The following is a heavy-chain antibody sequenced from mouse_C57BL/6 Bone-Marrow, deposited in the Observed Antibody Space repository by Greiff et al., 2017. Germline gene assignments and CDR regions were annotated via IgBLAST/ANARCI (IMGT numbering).Heavy chain of an antibody. CDR2: IYPGSGST. J-gene: IGHJ2*01. CDR3: ASDYYGSSSFDY. Sequence: QVQLQQPGAELVKPGASVKMSCEASGYTFTSYWITWVKQRPGQGLEWIGDIYPGSGSTNYNEKFKSKATLTVDTSSSTAYMQLSSLTSEDSAVYYCASDYYGSSSFDYWGQGTTLTVSS. V-gene: IGHV1-55*01. CDR1: GYTFTSYW. D-gene: IGHD1-1*01.